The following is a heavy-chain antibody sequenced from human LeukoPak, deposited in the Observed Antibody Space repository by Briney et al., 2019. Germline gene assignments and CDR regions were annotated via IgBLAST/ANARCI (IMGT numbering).Heavy chain of an antibody. CDR3: AKDLEEYYYDSSDYNWFDP. V-gene: IGHV3-30*18. Sequence: GGSLRLSCAASGFTFSSYGMHWVRQAPGKGLEWVAVISYGGSNKYYADSVKGRFTISRDNSKNTLYLQMNSLRAEDTAVYYCAKDLEEYYYDSSDYNWFDPWGQGTLVTVSS. CDR2: ISYGGSNK. D-gene: IGHD3-22*01. CDR1: GFTFSSYG. J-gene: IGHJ5*02.